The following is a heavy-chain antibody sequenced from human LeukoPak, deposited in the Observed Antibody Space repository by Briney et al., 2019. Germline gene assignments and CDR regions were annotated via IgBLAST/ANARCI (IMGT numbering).Heavy chain of an antibody. V-gene: IGHV4-31*03. D-gene: IGHD3-22*01. CDR3: ARLSYDSSGYLDY. Sequence: SQTLSLTCTVSGGSISSGGYYWSWIRHHPGQGLEWIGYIYYSGSTYYNPSLQSRVTTSVDTSKNQFSLKLSSVAAADTAVYYCARLSYDSSGYLDYCGQGTLVTVSS. CDR1: GGSISSGGYY. CDR2: IYYSGST. J-gene: IGHJ4*01.